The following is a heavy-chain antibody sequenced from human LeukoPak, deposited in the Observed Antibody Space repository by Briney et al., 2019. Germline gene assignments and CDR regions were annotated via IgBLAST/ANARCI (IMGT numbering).Heavy chain of an antibody. D-gene: IGHD3-16*01. CDR2: ISGNGINT. CDR3: ARGVSD. CDR1: GFTFNIYA. V-gene: IGHV3-23*01. Sequence: GASLRLSCATSGFTFNIYAMNWVRQAPGKGLEWVSIISGNGINTYYAESVKGRFTISRDDSKNTLYLQMNSLRVDDTAIYYCARGVSDWGQGTLVTVAS. J-gene: IGHJ4*02.